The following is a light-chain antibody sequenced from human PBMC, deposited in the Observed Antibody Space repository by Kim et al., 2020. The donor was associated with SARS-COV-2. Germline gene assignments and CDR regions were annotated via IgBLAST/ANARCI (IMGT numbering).Light chain of an antibody. CDR3: QSADSSGTYVL. V-gene: IGLV3-25*03. CDR2: KDS. CDR1: ALPKQY. J-gene: IGLJ2*01. Sequence: PGQTARITCSGDALPKQYAYWYQQKPGQAPVLVIYKDSERPSGIPERFSGSNSGTTVTLTISGVQAEDEADYYCQSADSSGTYVLFGGGTQLTVL.